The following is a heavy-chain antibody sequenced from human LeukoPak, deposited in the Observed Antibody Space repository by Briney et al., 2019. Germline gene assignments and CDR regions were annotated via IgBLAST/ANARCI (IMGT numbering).Heavy chain of an antibody. D-gene: IGHD3-10*01. CDR3: AREGTRDPNWFDP. J-gene: IGHJ5*02. CDR2: IYTSGRTT. CDR1: SGSINSGSYY. Sequence: SETLSLTCTVSSGSINSGSYYWSWIRQPAGKGLEWIGRIYTSGRTTNYNPSLKSRVTISVDTSKNQFSLKLSSVTAADTAVYYRAREGTRDPNWFDPWGQGTLVTVSS. V-gene: IGHV4-61*02.